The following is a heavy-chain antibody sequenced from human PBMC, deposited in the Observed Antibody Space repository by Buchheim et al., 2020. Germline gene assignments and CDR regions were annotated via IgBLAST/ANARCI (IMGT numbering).Heavy chain of an antibody. CDR3: ARSPIRGNERLEY. J-gene: IGHJ4*02. V-gene: IGHV3-48*01. CDR1: AFSLSSYS. Sequence: EVQLVESGGGLVQPGGSLRLSCAASAFSLSSYSMNWVRQAPGKGLEWVSYISSTSSTIYYADSVRGRFTISRDNARNSLYLQMNSLGAEDTAVYYCARSPIRGNERLEYWGLGTL. CDR2: ISSTSSTI. D-gene: IGHD5-12*01.